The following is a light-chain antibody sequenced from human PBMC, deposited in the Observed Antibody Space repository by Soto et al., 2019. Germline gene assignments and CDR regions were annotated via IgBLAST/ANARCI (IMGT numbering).Light chain of an antibody. CDR3: SSYSRSINYV. CDR1: NNDIGGYTC. V-gene: IGLV2-8*01. CDR2: EVN. Sequence: QSVLTQPPSASGSPGQSVTISCTGSNNDIGGYTCVSWYQQLPGKAPKLIIYEVNKRPSGIPDRFSGSKSGNTASLTVSGLQPEDEAEYFCSSYSRSINYVFGTGTKV. J-gene: IGLJ1*01.